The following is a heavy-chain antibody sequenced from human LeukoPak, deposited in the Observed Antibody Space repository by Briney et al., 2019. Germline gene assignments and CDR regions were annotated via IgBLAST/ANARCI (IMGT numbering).Heavy chain of an antibody. D-gene: IGHD2-21*02. Sequence: GGSLRLSCAASGFTFSSYGMQGVRQAPGRGLEWGAVIWYDGSNKYYADSVKGRFTISRDNSKNTLYLQMNSLRAEDTAVYYCAKVDCGGDCYTLYYWGQGTLVTVSS. CDR3: AKVDCGGDCYTLYY. V-gene: IGHV3-33*06. CDR2: IWYDGSNK. J-gene: IGHJ4*02. CDR1: GFTFSSYG.